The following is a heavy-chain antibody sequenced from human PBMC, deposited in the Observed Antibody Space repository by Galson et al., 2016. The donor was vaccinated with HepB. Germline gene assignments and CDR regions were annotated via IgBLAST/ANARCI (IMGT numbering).Heavy chain of an antibody. D-gene: IGHD3-22*01. V-gene: IGHV3-30-3*01. J-gene: IGHJ4*02. CDR2: ISDDGNDK. CDR3: ARDSTGYRNFDY. CDR1: GFTFRIYT. Sequence: SLRLSCATSGFTFRIYTMHWVRQAPGKGLEWLASISDDGNDKNYADSVRGRFSISRDNFEKTLFVQMNSLRTEDTAVYYCARDSTGYRNFDYWGQGTRVTVSS.